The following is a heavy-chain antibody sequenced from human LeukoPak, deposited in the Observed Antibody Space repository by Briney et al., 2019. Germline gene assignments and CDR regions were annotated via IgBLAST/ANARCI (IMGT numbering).Heavy chain of an antibody. V-gene: IGHV4-4*02. CDR3: ARGSVFGVVIIPVFGY. CDR1: GGSISGTNW. Sequence: PSETLSLTCGVSGGSISGTNWWSWVRQPPGQGLEWIGEISLRGLTNYNPSLRSRLTMSLDESKNQVSLNLTSVTAADTAVYYCARGSVFGVVIIPVFGYWGQGTLVTVSS. CDR2: ISLRGLT. J-gene: IGHJ4*02. D-gene: IGHD3-3*01.